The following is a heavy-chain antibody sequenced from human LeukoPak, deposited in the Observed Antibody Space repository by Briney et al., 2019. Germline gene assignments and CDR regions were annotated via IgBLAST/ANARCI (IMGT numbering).Heavy chain of an antibody. CDR3: ARHLLYRGAHYFDY. Sequence: ASVKVSCKASDYTFTSYGISWVRQAPGQGLEWMGWISAYNGNTNYAQKLQGRVTMTRDTSTSTAYMELRSLRSDDTAVYYCARHLLYRGAHYFDYWGQGTLVTVSS. D-gene: IGHD2-8*01. CDR1: DYTFTSYG. J-gene: IGHJ4*02. V-gene: IGHV1-18*01. CDR2: ISAYNGNT.